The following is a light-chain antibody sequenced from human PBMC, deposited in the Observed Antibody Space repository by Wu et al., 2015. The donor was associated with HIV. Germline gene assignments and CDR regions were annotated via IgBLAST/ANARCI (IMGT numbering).Light chain of an antibody. J-gene: IGKJ2*03. CDR1: QSVSSSY. Sequence: ETVLTQSPGTLSLSPGERATLSCRASQSVSSSYLAWYQHKPGQAPRLLIYGASSRATGIPDRFSGSGSGTDFTLTISRLEPEDFAVYYCQHYAVSPPGYSFGQGTKLEIK. V-gene: IGKV3-20*01. CDR2: GAS. CDR3: QHYAVSPPGYS.